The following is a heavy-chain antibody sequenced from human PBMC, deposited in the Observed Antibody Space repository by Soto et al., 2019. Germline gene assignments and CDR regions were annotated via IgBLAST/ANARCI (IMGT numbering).Heavy chain of an antibody. J-gene: IGHJ4*02. CDR2: ISYDGSNK. CDR1: GFTFSSYG. V-gene: IGHV3-30*18. D-gene: IGHD1-7*01. CDR3: AKSRIGTTTYYFDY. Sequence: SLRLSCAASGFTFSSYGMHWVRQAPGKGLEWVAVISYDGSNKYYADSVKGRFTISRDNSKNTLYLQMNSLRAEDTAVYYCAKSRIGTTTYYFDYWGQGTLVTVSS.